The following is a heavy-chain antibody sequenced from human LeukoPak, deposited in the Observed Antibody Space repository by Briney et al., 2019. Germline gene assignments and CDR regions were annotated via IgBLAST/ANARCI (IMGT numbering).Heavy chain of an antibody. CDR2: IYYSGST. CDR3: ARARGGQLWSYNWFDP. CDR1: GGSISSSSYY. J-gene: IGHJ5*02. Sequence: PSETLSLTCTVSGGSISSSSYYWGWIRQPPGKGLEWIGSIYYSGSTYYNPSLKSRVTISVDTSKNQFSLKLSSVTAADTAVYYCARARGGQLWSYNWFDPWGQGTLVTVSS. V-gene: IGHV4-39*07. D-gene: IGHD5-18*01.